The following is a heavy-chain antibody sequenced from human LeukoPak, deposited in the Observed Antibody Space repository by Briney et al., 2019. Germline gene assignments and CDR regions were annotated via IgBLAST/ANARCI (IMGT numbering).Heavy chain of an antibody. CDR3: ARVSNYYDSSGYHYFDY. CDR1: GFTFSSYS. Sequence: KTGGSLRLSCAASGFTFSSYSMNWVRQAPGKGLEWVSSISSSSSYIYYADSVKGRFTISRDNAKNSLHLQMNSLRAEDTAVYYCARVSNYYDSSGYHYFDYWGQGTLVTVSS. V-gene: IGHV3-21*01. J-gene: IGHJ4*02. CDR2: ISSSSSYI. D-gene: IGHD3-22*01.